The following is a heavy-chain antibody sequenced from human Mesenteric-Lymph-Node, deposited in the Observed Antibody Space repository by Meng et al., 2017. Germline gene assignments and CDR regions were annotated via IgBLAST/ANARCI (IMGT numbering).Heavy chain of an antibody. D-gene: IGHD3-22*01. Sequence: ASVKVSCKASGYTFTSYDINWVRQATGQGLEWMGWMNPNSGNTGYAQKFQGRVTMTRNTSISTAYMELSSLRSEDTAVYYCAMGAAGVGYDSSPPDYWGQGTLVTVSS. CDR3: AMGAAGVGYDSSPPDY. CDR1: GYTFTSYD. V-gene: IGHV1-8*01. CDR2: MNPNSGNT. J-gene: IGHJ4*02.